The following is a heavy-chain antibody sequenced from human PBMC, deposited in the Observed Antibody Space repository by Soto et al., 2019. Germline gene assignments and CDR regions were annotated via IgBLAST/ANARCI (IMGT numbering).Heavy chain of an antibody. J-gene: IGHJ4*02. CDR2: MSPNSGNT. V-gene: IGHV1-8*01. CDR1: GYTFTSYD. CDR3: ARFDAYGSGRDY. Sequence: ASVKVSCKASGYTFTSYDINWVRQATGQGLEWMGWMSPNSGNTGYAQKFQGRATIPRTTPINTAYMEVSGRGSEDTAGYTFARFDAYGSGRDYCGRGPLVTVSS. D-gene: IGHD2-15*01.